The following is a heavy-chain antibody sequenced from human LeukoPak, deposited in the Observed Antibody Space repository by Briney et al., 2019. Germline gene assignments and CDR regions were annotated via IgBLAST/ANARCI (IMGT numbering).Heavy chain of an antibody. V-gene: IGHV4-39*07. CDR1: GGSISSGDYY. J-gene: IGHJ4*02. Sequence: PSETLSLTCTVSGGSISSGDYYWSWIRQPPGKGLEWIGTIYYSGSTYYSPSLKSRVTISLDTSKKQFSLKLSSVTAADTAVYYCARDRGTYYYGSGSYMRGTYYFDYWGQGTLVTVSS. CDR2: IYYSGST. D-gene: IGHD3-10*01. CDR3: ARDRGTYYYGSGSYMRGTYYFDY.